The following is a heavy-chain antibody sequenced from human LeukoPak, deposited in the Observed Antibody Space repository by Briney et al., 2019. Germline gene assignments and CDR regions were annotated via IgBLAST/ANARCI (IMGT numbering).Heavy chain of an antibody. D-gene: IGHD6-13*01. CDR3: PTQQQLEHLFDY. J-gene: IGHJ4*02. CDR1: GFTFSNAW. Sequence: GGSLRLSCAASGFTFSNAWMSWVRQAPGKGLEWVGRIKSKTDGGTTDYAAPVKGRFAISRDGSGNTLYLQMNSLRTEDTAVYYCPTQQQLEHLFDYWGQGTLVTVSS. CDR2: IKSKTDGGTT. V-gene: IGHV3-15*01.